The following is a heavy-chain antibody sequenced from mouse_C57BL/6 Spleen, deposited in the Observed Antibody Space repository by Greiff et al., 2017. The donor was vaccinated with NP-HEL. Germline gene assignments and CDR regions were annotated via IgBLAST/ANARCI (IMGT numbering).Heavy chain of an antibody. CDR3: ARQGYYLYCAMDY. Sequence: VKLVESGPGLVAPSQSLSITCTVSGFSLTSYGVHWVRQPPGKGLEWLVVIWSYGSATYNPALKSRLSISKDNSKSQVCLKMISLQTDDTAMYYCARQGYYLYCAMDYWGQGTSVTVSS. D-gene: IGHD2-3*01. CDR2: IWSYGSA. V-gene: IGHV2-6-1*01. J-gene: IGHJ4*01. CDR1: GFSLTSYG.